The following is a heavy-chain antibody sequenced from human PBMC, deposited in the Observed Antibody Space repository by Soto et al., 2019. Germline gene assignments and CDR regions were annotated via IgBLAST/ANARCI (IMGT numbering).Heavy chain of an antibody. J-gene: IGHJ6*02. Sequence: QVQLQESGPGLVKPSETLSLTCTVSGASVSSGSHYWTWIRQPPGKGLEWIGYTSSSGGTNYSPSLKSRDTLSLDTSKTPFSLILSSVTAADTAVYYCARDLGKSGMDVWGQGTTVTVSS. CDR1: GASVSSGSHY. CDR3: ARDLGKSGMDV. D-gene: IGHD7-27*01. V-gene: IGHV4-61*01. CDR2: TSSSGGT.